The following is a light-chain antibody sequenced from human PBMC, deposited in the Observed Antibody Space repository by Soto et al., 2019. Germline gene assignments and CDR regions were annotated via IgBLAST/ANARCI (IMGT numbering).Light chain of an antibody. CDR1: QSVSIN. CDR3: QQYDNRPPVT. J-gene: IGKJ3*01. V-gene: IGKV3-15*01. CDR2: GAS. Sequence: EIVMTQSPATLSVSPGERATLSCRASQSVSINLAWYQHKPGQAPRLLIYGASTRATGIPARFSGSGSGTECTLTISSLQSEDFAIYYCQQYDNRPPVTFGPGTKVDIK.